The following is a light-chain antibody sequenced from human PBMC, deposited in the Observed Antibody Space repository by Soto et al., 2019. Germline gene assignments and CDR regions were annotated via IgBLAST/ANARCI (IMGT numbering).Light chain of an antibody. V-gene: IGKV3-15*01. Sequence: EIGLTQYPATLSVSPGERATLSCRASQSVSSSLAWYQQKPGQAPRLLIYGASTRATGIPARFSGSGSGTEFTLTISSLQSEDFAVYYCQQYNNWPPLPFGGGTKVDIK. J-gene: IGKJ4*01. CDR1: QSVSSS. CDR3: QQYNNWPPLP. CDR2: GAS.